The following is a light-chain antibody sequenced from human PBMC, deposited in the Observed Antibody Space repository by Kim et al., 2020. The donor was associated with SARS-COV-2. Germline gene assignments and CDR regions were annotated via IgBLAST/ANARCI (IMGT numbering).Light chain of an antibody. CDR3: QQYGSSPYT. CDR1: QSVTNAY. CDR2: GAA. Sequence: EIVLTQSPGTLSLSPGERATLSCRASQSVTNAYLAWYQQKPGQAPRLLIHGAAYRATGIPDRFSGSGSGPDFTLTISRLEPEDFAVYYCQQYGSSPYTFGQETKLEI. V-gene: IGKV3-20*01. J-gene: IGKJ2*01.